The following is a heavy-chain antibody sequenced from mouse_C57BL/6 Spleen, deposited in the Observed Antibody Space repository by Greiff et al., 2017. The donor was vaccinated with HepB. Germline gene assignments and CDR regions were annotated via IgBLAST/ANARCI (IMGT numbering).Heavy chain of an antibody. Sequence: QVQLKQPGAELVKPGASVKLSCKASGYTFTSYWMHWVKQRPGRGLEWIGRIDPNSGGTKYNEKFKSKATLTVDKPSSTAYMKLSSLTSEDSAVYYCAREESRYYGSSGVDYWGQGTTLTVSS. CDR2: IDPNSGGT. CDR1: GYTFTSYW. V-gene: IGHV1-72*01. D-gene: IGHD1-1*01. J-gene: IGHJ2*01. CDR3: AREESRYYGSSGVDY.